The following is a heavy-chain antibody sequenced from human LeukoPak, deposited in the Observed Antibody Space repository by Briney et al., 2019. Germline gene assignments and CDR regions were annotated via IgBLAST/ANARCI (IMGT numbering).Heavy chain of an antibody. CDR3: ARAYYYDSSGYPLQFDP. CDR1: GASITGSSYY. J-gene: IGHJ5*02. CDR2: IFYGGST. V-gene: IGHV4-39*07. Sequence: SETLSLTCTVSGASITGSSYYWGWLRQPPGKGLEWIGSIFYGGSTYYNPSFKSRVIISEDTSKNQFSLKLSSVTAADTAVYYCARAYYYDSSGYPLQFDPWGQGTLVTVSS. D-gene: IGHD3-22*01.